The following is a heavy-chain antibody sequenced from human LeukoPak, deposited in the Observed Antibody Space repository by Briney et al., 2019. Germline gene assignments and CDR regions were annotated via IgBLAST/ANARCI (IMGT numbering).Heavy chain of an antibody. D-gene: IGHD3-16*02. CDR3: ARVIAVAYFDY. Sequence: SETLSLTCTVSGGSISGSSYYWGWIRQPPGKGLEWIGTIYYSETTYYNPSLKSRVIISVDTSKNQFSLKLSSVTAADTAVYYCARVIAVAYFDYWGQGTLVTVSS. CDR2: IYYSETT. CDR1: GGSISGSSYY. V-gene: IGHV4-39*01. J-gene: IGHJ4*02.